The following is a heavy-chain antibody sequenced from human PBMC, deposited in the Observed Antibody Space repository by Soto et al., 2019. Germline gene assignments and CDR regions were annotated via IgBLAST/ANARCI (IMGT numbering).Heavy chain of an antibody. CDR3: ARGFSRYGSGSYYNWFDP. Sequence: SETLSLTCAVYGGSFSGYYWSWIRQPPGKGLEWIGEINHSGSTNYNPSLKSRVTISVDTSKNQFSLKLSSVTAADTAVYYCARGFSRYGSGSYYNWFDPWGQGTLVTVS. CDR1: GGSFSGYY. V-gene: IGHV4-34*01. J-gene: IGHJ5*02. CDR2: INHSGST. D-gene: IGHD3-10*01.